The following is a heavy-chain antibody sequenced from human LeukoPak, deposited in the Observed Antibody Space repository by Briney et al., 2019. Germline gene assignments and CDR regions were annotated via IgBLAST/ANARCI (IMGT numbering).Heavy chain of an antibody. Sequence: SETLSLTCAVSGGSFSGYYWTWIRQPPGKGLEWIGQIIVTHSGKTIYNPSLKSRATISVDTSKNQFSLNLSSVTAADTAVYYCARRLGSNFAYWSQGALVTVSS. D-gene: IGHD2/OR15-2a*01. V-gene: IGHV4-34*12. J-gene: IGHJ4*02. CDR2: IIVTHSGKT. CDR1: GGSFSGYY. CDR3: ARRLGSNFAY.